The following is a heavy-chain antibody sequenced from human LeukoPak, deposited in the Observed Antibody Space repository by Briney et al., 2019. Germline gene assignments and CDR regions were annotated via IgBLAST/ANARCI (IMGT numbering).Heavy chain of an antibody. J-gene: IGHJ4*02. CDR3: ARGSAVSGMPL. CDR2: INHSGDT. CDR1: GGSFSGYY. Sequence: PSETLSLTCGVYGGSFSGYYWSWLRQPPGKGLEWIGEINHSGDTNYNPSLKSRVTISVDTSKSQFSLRLSSVTAADTAVYYCARGSAVSGMPLWGQGTLVTVSS. V-gene: IGHV4-34*01. D-gene: IGHD6-19*01.